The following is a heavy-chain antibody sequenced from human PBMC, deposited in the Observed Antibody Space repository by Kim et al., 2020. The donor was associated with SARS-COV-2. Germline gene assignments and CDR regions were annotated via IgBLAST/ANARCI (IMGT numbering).Heavy chain of an antibody. J-gene: IGHJ4*02. D-gene: IGHD3-10*01. CDR3: SKDRGGHYYGSGKYGFLDS. CDR2: IYSDGTTT. Sequence: GGSLRLSCAASGFTFSNYAMSWVRQAPGEGLEWLSVIYSDGTTTYYADSVKGRFTISRDNSKNTVYLQMNSLRADDMAVYYCSKDRGGHYYGSGKYGFLDSWSQGTLVTVSS. CDR1: GFTFSNYA. V-gene: IGHV3-23*03.